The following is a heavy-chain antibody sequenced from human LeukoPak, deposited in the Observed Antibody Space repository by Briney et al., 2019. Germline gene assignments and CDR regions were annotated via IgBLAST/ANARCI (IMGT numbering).Heavy chain of an antibody. J-gene: IGHJ4*02. CDR3: ARDLEHCRNIICSNSAY. V-gene: IGHV1-18*04. CDR1: GYTFDRYG. D-gene: IGHD2-2*01. CDR2: ISTYNGNT. Sequence: ASVRVSCKGSGYTFDRYGVNWVRQAPGQGLEWVGWISTYNGNTFYAQKFEGRVSMTTDTSTNTVYMDLRSLRSEDTAVYYCARDLEHCRNIICSNSAYWGQGTLVTVSS.